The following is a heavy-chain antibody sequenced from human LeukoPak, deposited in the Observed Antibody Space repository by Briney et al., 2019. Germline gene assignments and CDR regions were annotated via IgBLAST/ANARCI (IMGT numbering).Heavy chain of an antibody. CDR1: GFTFSSYA. Sequence: PGGSLRLSCAASGFTFSSYAMSWVRQAPGKGLEWVSGISGSGGGTYNADSVKGRFTISRDNSKNTLYLQMNSLRAEDTGVYYCAKNGVNYWYFDLWGRGTLVTVSS. CDR3: AKNGVNYWYFDL. J-gene: IGHJ2*01. CDR2: ISGSGGGT. V-gene: IGHV3-23*01. D-gene: IGHD2-8*01.